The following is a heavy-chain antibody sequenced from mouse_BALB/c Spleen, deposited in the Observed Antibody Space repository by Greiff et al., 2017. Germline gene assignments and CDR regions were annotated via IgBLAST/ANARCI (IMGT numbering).Heavy chain of an antibody. D-gene: IGHD3-2*01. CDR1: GYTFTSYW. J-gene: IGHJ3*01. Sequence: QVQLQQSGAELARPGASVKLSCKASGYTFTSYWMQWVKQRPGQGLEWIGAIYPGDGDTRYTQKFKGKATLTADKSSSTAYMQLSSLASEDSAVYYCARWADQGTARATPFAYWGQGTLVTVSA. CDR3: ARWADQGTARATPFAY. CDR2: IYPGDGDT. V-gene: IGHV1-87*01.